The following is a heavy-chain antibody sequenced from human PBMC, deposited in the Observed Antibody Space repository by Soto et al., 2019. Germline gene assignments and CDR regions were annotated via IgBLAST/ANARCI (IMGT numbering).Heavy chain of an antibody. Sequence: QVQLQQWGAGLLKPSETLSLTCAVYGGSFSGYYWSWIRQPPGKGLEWIGEINHSGSTNYNPSLKSRVTISVDTSKNQFSLKLSSVTAADTAVYYCARAGRELLRAFDIWGQGTMVTVSS. J-gene: IGHJ3*02. CDR3: ARAGRELLRAFDI. CDR2: INHSGST. CDR1: GGSFSGYY. V-gene: IGHV4-34*01. D-gene: IGHD1-26*01.